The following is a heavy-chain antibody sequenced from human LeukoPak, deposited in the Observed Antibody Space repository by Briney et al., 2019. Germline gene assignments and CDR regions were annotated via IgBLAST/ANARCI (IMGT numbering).Heavy chain of an antibody. D-gene: IGHD2-2*01. CDR2: ISYDGSNK. CDR1: GFTFSSYA. Sequence: PGGSLRLSCAASGFTFSSYAMHWVRQAPGKGLEWVAVISYDGSNKYYADSVKGRFTISRDNSKNTLYLQMNSLRAEDTAVYYCAKTGYCSSASCGGFDYWGQGTLVTVSS. J-gene: IGHJ4*02. V-gene: IGHV3-30-3*01. CDR3: AKTGYCSSASCGGFDY.